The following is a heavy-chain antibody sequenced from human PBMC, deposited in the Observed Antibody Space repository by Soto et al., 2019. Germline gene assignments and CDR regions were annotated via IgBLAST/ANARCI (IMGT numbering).Heavy chain of an antibody. V-gene: IGHV3-30*18. CDR1: GFTFSSYG. D-gene: IGHD3-3*01. CDR2: ISYDGSNK. CDR3: ANLGLPLLNYDFWSGLTNGMDV. J-gene: IGHJ6*02. Sequence: GGSLRLSCAASGFTFSSYGMHWVRQAPGKGLEWVAVISYDGSNKYYADSVKGRFTISRDNSKNTLYLQMNSLRAEDTAVYYCANLGLPLLNYDFWSGLTNGMDVWGQGTTVTVSS.